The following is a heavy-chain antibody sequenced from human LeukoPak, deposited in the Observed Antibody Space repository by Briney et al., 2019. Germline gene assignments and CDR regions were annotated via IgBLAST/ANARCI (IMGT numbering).Heavy chain of an antibody. CDR1: GYTLTELS. J-gene: IGHJ6*02. CDR2: FGPEDGET. V-gene: IGHV1-24*01. CDR3: ATFPFIVVVPATGDYGMDV. Sequence: ASVKVSCKVSGYTLTELSMHWVRQAPGKGLEWMGGFGPEDGETIYAQKFQGRVTMTEDTSTDTAYMELSSLRSEDTAVYYCATFPFIVVVPATGDYGMDVWGQGTTVTVSS. D-gene: IGHD2-2*01.